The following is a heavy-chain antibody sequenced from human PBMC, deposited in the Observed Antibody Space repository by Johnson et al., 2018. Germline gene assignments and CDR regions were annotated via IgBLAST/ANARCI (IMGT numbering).Heavy chain of an antibody. Sequence: QVQLVESGGGVVQPGRSLRLSCAASGFRFSSYGMHWVRQAPGKGLEWVAVIWYDGSNKYYADSVKGRFTISRDNSKNTLYLQMTSLRAEDTAGYYCAREGDGGFLVVPMDVWGQGTTVTGAS. D-gene: IGHD3-10*01. J-gene: IGHJ6*02. CDR3: AREGDGGFLVVPMDV. V-gene: IGHV3-33*01. CDR2: IWYDGSNK. CDR1: GFRFSSYG.